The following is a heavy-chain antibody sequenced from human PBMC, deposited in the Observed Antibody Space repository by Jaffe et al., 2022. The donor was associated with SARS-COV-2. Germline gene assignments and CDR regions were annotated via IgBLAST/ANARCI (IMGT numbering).Heavy chain of an antibody. CDR3: ALMEAVAGTWGDY. CDR1: GYTFTSYY. CDR2: INPSGGST. D-gene: IGHD6-19*01. J-gene: IGHJ4*02. V-gene: IGHV1-46*04. Sequence: QVQLVQSGAEVKKPGASVKVSCKASGYTFTSYYMHWVRQAPGQGLEWMGIINPSGGSTSYAQKLQGRVTMTRDTSTSTVYMELSSLRSEDTAVYYCALMEAVAGTWGDYWGQGTLVTVSS.